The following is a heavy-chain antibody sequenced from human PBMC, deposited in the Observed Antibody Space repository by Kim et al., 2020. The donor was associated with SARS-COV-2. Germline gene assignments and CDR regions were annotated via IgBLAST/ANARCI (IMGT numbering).Heavy chain of an antibody. CDR2: T. D-gene: IGHD6-13*01. CDR3: ARGYGIFYGMDV. V-gene: IGHV4-30-4*05. J-gene: IGHJ6*02. Sequence: TYANPSLKSRVTISVDTSKNQFSLTLSSVTAADTAVYFCARGYGIFYGMDVWGQGTTVTVSS.